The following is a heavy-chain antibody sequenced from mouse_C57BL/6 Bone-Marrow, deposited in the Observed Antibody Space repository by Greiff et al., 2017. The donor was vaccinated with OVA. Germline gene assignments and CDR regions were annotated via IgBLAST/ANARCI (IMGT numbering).Heavy chain of an antibody. J-gene: IGHJ3*01. CDR3: ARDSSGYTAWFAY. Sequence: VQLQQSGAELVMPGASVKLSCKASGYTFTSYWMHWVKQRPGQGLEWIGEIDPSDSYTNYNQKFKGKSTLTVDKSSSTAYMQLSSLTYEDSAVYYCARDSSGYTAWFAYWGQGTLVTVSA. CDR1: GYTFTSYW. V-gene: IGHV1-69*01. CDR2: IDPSDSYT. D-gene: IGHD3-2*02.